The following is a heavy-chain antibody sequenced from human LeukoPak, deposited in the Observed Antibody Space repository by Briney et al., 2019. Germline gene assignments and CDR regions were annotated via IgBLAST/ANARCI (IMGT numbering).Heavy chain of an antibody. D-gene: IGHD2-15*01. CDR3: ARSAVAALSLDY. CDR1: GGSISSYY. J-gene: IGHJ4*02. CDR2: IYYSGST. Sequence: SETLSLTCTVSGGSISSYYWSWIRQPPGKGLEWIGYIYYSGSTNYNPSLKSRVTISVDTSKNQFSLELSSVTAADTAVYYCARSAVAALSLDYWGQGTLVTVSS. V-gene: IGHV4-59*01.